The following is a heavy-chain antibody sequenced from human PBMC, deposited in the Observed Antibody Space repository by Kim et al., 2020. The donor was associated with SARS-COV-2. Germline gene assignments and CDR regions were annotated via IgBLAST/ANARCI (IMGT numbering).Heavy chain of an antibody. CDR3: ARGYLNFDY. J-gene: IGHJ4*02. V-gene: IGHV4-31*03. D-gene: IGHD1-1*01. Sequence: SETLSLTCNVSGGSLSSGAYYWSWIRGQPGKGLEWIGNTYYTGGTLYNPSLRSRVTISVDKSKNHFSLKLKSVTAADPAVYYCARGYLNFDYWGQGTL. CDR1: GGSLSSGAYY. CDR2: TYYTGGT.